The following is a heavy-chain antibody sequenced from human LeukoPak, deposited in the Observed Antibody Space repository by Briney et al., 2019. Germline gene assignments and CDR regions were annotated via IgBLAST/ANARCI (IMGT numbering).Heavy chain of an antibody. CDR2: IVVASGNT. V-gene: IGHV1-58*01. J-gene: IGHJ3*02. CDR1: GFAFTSSA. Sequence: SVKVSCKASGFAFTSSAVQWVRQARGQRLEWIGWIVVASGNTNYTQNFQERVTISRDLSTATAYMELSSLRSEDTAVNYCAAIGGFDIWGQGTMVTVSS. CDR3: AAIGGFDI.